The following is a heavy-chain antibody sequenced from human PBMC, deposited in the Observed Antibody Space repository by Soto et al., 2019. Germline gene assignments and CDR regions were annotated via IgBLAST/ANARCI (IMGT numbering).Heavy chain of an antibody. Sequence: ASVKVSCKASGYSFTANSMHWVRQAPGQGLEWMGWINPNNGGTNYARKFQGWVTMTRDTSISTAYMELTSLKSDDTAVYYCARDIVNGVDIVATTSYYYYYYGMDVWGQGTTVTDS. V-gene: IGHV1-2*04. CDR3: ARDIVNGVDIVATTSYYYYYYGMDV. D-gene: IGHD5-12*01. CDR1: GYSFTANS. J-gene: IGHJ6*01. CDR2: INPNNGGT.